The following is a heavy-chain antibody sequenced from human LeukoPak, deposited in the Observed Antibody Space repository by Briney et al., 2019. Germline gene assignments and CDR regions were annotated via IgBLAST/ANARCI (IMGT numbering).Heavy chain of an antibody. D-gene: IGHD6-13*01. J-gene: IGHJ6*03. V-gene: IGHV3-21*01. CDR1: GFTFSGYS. CDR2: ISSSSSYI. CDR3: ARDCCGSSHFYYYYMDV. Sequence: GGSLRLSCAASGFTFSGYSMNWVRQAPGKGLEWVSSISSSSSYIYYADSVKGRFTISRDNAKNSLYLQMNSLRAEDTAVYYCARDCCGSSHFYYYYMDVWGKGTTVTVSS.